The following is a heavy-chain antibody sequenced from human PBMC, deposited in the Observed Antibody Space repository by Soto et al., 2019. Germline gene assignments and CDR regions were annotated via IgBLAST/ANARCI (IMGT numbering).Heavy chain of an antibody. D-gene: IGHD5-18*01. Sequence: GGSLRLSCAASGFTFSSYSMNWVRQAPGKGLEWVSYISSSSSTIYYADSVKGRFTISRDNAKNSLYLQMNSLRDEDTAVYYCARDLSYSYGYVAPFDYWGQGTLVTVSS. CDR3: ARDLSYSYGYVAPFDY. CDR2: ISSSSSTI. V-gene: IGHV3-48*02. J-gene: IGHJ4*02. CDR1: GFTFSSYS.